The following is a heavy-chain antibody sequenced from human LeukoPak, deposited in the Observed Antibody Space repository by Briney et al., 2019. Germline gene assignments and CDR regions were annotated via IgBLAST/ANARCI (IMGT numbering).Heavy chain of an antibody. D-gene: IGHD2-15*01. J-gene: IGHJ4*02. CDR3: AKTKLGYCSGGSCYSRHYRLDY. V-gene: IGHV3-23*01. CDR1: GFTFSSYA. CDR2: ISGSGGST. Sequence: GGSLRLSCATSGFTFSSYAISWVRQAPGKGLEWVSAISGSGGSTCYADSVKGRFTISRDNSKNTLYLQMNSLRAEDTAVYYCAKTKLGYCSGGSCYSRHYRLDYWGQGTLVTVSS.